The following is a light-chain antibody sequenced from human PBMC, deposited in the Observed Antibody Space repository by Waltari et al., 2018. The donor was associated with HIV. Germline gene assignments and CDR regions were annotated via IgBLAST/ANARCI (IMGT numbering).Light chain of an antibody. CDR3: HQYGTSPQT. J-gene: IGKJ2*01. CDR2: GAS. V-gene: IGKV3-20*01. CDR1: QTVTSNY. Sequence: ELVLTQSPRTLSLSPGARATLSCRASQTVTSNYLAWYQMKPGQPPRLLVYGASIRATGVPDKFSGSGSGTDFTLTIGRLEPEDFAIYYCHQYGTSPQTFGQGSKVEIK.